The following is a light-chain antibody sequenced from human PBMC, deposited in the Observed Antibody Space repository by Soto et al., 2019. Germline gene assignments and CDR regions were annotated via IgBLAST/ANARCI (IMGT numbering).Light chain of an antibody. V-gene: IGKV3-11*01. CDR3: QQRSNWPPYT. CDR1: QSVNSY. CDR2: DAS. Sequence: EIVLTQSPATLSLSPGERATLSCRASQSVNSYLAWYQQKPGQAPRLLIYDASNRATGIPARFSGSGSGTDFTLTISSLEPEDFAVYYCQQRSNWPPYTFGQGTKLVI. J-gene: IGKJ2*01.